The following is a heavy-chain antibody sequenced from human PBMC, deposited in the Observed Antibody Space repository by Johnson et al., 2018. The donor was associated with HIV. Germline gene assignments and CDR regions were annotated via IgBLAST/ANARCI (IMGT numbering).Heavy chain of an antibody. V-gene: IGHV3-74*02. J-gene: IGHJ3*02. CDR3: ARGGYCRGGSCYPYDAFDI. CDR1: GFTLSSYW. D-gene: IGHD2-15*01. CDR2: INSDGSSS. Sequence: MLLVESGGGLVKPGGSLRLSCAASGFTLSSYWMHWVRQVPGKGPVWVSRINSDGSSSAYADSVKGRFTISRDNAKNTLYLQMNSLRAEDTAVYYCARGGYCRGGSCYPYDAFDIWGQGTMVTVSS.